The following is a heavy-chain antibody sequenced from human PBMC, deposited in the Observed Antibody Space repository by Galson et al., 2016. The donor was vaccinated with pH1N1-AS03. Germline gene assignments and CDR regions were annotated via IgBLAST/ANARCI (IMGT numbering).Heavy chain of an antibody. V-gene: IGHV4-61*02. CDR1: GDSISSGSYY. CDR2: IYTGGRT. Sequence: TLSLTCAVYGDSISSGSYYWTWIRQSAGKGLEWLGRIYTGGRTNYNPSLQGRITISVDSSKNQFSLKLTSMTAADTAVYYCAKGTGADYWGQGTLVTVSS. D-gene: IGHD7-27*01. CDR3: AKGTGADY. J-gene: IGHJ4*02.